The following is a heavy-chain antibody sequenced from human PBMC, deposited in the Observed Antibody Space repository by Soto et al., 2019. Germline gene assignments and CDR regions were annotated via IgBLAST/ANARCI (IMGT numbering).Heavy chain of an antibody. CDR2: ISSSGSTI. D-gene: IGHD3-22*01. V-gene: IGHV3-48*03. CDR1: GFTFSSYE. J-gene: IGHJ4*02. CDR3: AVPPYYYDSSAYIY. Sequence: ESGGGLVQPGGSLRLSCATSGFTFSSYEMNWVRQAPGKGLEWVSYISSSGSTIYYADSVKGRFTISRDNAKNSLYLQMNSLRAEDTAVYYCAVPPYYYDSSAYIYWGQGTLVTVSS.